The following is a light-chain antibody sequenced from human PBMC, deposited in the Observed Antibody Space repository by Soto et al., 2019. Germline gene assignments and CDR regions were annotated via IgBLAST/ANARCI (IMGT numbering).Light chain of an antibody. J-gene: IGKJ1*01. CDR1: QTISTC. V-gene: IGKV1-39*01. CDR2: AAS. Sequence: DIQMTQFQSSLSASVGDRVTITCRASQTISTCLNWYQQKPGTAPNLLIYAASNLESGVPSRFSGSGSGTYFTIHISSLQPEDFATYYYQQCLTTPRTFGQRTRV. CDR3: QQCLTTPRT.